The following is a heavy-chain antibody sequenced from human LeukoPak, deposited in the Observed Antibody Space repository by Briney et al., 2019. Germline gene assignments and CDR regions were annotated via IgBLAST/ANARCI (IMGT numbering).Heavy chain of an antibody. Sequence: GGSLRLSCAASGFTFSSYSMNWVRQAPGKGLEWVSYISSSSSTIYYADSVKGRFTISRDNAKNSLYLQMNSLRAEDPAVYYCARDGYSSGWYLGWFDPWGQGTLVTVSS. D-gene: IGHD6-19*01. V-gene: IGHV3-48*04. CDR3: ARDGYSSGWYLGWFDP. J-gene: IGHJ5*02. CDR2: ISSSSSTI. CDR1: GFTFSSYS.